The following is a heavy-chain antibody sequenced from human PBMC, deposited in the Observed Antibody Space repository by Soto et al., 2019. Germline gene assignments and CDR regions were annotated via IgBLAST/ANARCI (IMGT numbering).Heavy chain of an antibody. CDR1: GGSISSYY. D-gene: IGHD3-9*01. J-gene: IGHJ3*02. CDR2: IYYSGST. V-gene: IGHV4-59*01. Sequence: SETLSLTCTVSGGSISSYYWSWIRQPPGKGLEWIGYIYYSGSTNYNPSLKSRVTISVDTSKNQFSLKLSSVTAADTAVYYCARAPNDDILTGYYAFDIWGQGTMVTVSS. CDR3: ARAPNDDILTGYYAFDI.